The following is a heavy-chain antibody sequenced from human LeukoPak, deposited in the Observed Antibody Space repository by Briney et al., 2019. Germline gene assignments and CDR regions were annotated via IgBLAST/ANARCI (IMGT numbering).Heavy chain of an antibody. Sequence: GGSLRLSCAASGFTFSSYGMHWVRQAPGKGLEWVAVISYDGSNKYYADSVKGRFTISRDNSKNTLYPQMNSLRAEDTAVYYCAKEFSSSPWRYYYGMDVWGQGTTVTVSS. CDR1: GFTFSSYG. CDR3: AKEFSSSPWRYYYGMDV. J-gene: IGHJ6*02. CDR2: ISYDGSNK. D-gene: IGHD6-6*01. V-gene: IGHV3-30*18.